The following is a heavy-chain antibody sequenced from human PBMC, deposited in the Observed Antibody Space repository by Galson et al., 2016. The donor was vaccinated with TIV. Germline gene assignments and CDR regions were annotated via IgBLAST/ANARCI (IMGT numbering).Heavy chain of an antibody. CDR1: GYTLTEVA. CDR2: FDPEDGKT. D-gene: IGHD3-22*01. CDR3: ATDVSTQYFDTSGYSPLGF. V-gene: IGHV1-24*01. Sequence: VKVSCKVSGYTLTEVAMYWVRQAPGRGLEWMGGFDPEDGKTIYAQRFQGRVTMTEDTSTDTAYMELSSLRSEDTAVYYCATDVSTQYFDTSGYSPLGFWGQGTLVVVSS. J-gene: IGHJ4*02.